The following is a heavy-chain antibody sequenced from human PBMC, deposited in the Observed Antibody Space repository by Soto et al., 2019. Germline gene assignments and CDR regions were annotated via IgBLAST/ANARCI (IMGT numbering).Heavy chain of an antibody. CDR2: ISYDGGLQ. Sequence: QAHLVESGGGVVQPGRSLRLSCAASGFTFTSYGMHWVRQAPGTRLEWVAVISYDGGLQHYADSVKGGFSISRNNSENMVLLQILRLSGVKTAEYCCESCRGYCHSSGPCSWGQGTLVSVSS. CDR1: GFTFTSYG. CDR3: ESCRGYCHSSGPCS. J-gene: IGHJ5*02. V-gene: IGHV3-30*03. D-gene: IGHD2-21*02.